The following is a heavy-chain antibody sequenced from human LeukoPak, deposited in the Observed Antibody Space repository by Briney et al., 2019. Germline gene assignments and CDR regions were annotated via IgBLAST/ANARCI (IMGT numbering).Heavy chain of an antibody. J-gene: IGHJ4*02. CDR2: IKKDGSEK. CDR1: GFTFSRLW. Sequence: PGGSLSLSCAPSGFTFSRLWVSCVPGSPGQGGEGVPNIKKDGSEKYSADSVKGRFTISRDNAKNSLYLQMNSLRAEDTAVYYCARGLMVRGATLHNFDYWGQGTLVTVSS. V-gene: IGHV3-7*01. D-gene: IGHD3-10*01. CDR3: ARGLMVRGATLHNFDY.